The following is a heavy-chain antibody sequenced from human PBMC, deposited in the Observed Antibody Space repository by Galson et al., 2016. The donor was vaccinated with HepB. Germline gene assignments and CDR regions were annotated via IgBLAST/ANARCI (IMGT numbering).Heavy chain of an antibody. V-gene: IGHV3-13*01. CDR1: GFIFSDYD. Sequence: SLRLSCAASGFIFSDYDMHWVRQATGKGLEWVSAIGKGGDTNYIGTVKGRFTISREDAKNSFYLQMNSLRAGDTVVYYCAALGPYIYWGQGNMVTVSS. CDR2: IGKGGDT. J-gene: IGHJ4*02. CDR3: AALGPYIY.